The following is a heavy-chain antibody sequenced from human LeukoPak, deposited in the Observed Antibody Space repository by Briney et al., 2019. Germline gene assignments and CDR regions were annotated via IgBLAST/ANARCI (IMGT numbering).Heavy chain of an antibody. CDR1: GDAITGSSYY. Sequence: PSETLSLTCSVSGDAITGSSYYWGWIRQPPGKGLEWIGSMYYSGSTYSNPSLKSRVTVSADTSKNQFSLKLSSVSAADTAVYYCARQYYDNTGYYYFDYWGQGTLVTVSS. J-gene: IGHJ4*02. CDR3: ARQYYDNTGYYYFDY. CDR2: MYYSGST. V-gene: IGHV4-39*01. D-gene: IGHD3-22*01.